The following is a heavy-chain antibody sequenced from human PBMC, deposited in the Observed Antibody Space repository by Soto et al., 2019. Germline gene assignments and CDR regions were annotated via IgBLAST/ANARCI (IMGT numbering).Heavy chain of an antibody. CDR1: GYSFTPYG. V-gene: IGHV1-18*01. CDR3: ARHDPLTQWGAFDL. CDR2: ISGYSGSA. D-gene: IGHD1-1*01. Sequence: QVQLVQSGAEVKKPGASVKVSCKASGYSFTPYGISWVRQAPGQGLEWMGWISGYSGSADYAEKFQGRVTMTTDTSTRTAYMELRSLTSYDTAVYYCARHDPLTQWGAFDLWGQGTVVSVSS. J-gene: IGHJ3*01.